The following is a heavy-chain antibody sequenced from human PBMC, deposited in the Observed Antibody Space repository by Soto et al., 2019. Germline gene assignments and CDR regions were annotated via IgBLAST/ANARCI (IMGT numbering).Heavy chain of an antibody. CDR2: ISNDGTNK. J-gene: IGHJ4*02. D-gene: IGHD2-15*01. V-gene: IGHV3-30*18. CDR1: GFAFSTYG. CDR3: AKDTRGYSSFFYNYLDA. Sequence: GGSLRLSCAASGFAFSTYGMHWVRQAPRKGLEWLAVISNDGTNKYYADSLKGRFTISKDNSKNTLYLQMNSLRDEDTAVYYCAKDTRGYSSFFYNYLDAWGQGTLVTVSS.